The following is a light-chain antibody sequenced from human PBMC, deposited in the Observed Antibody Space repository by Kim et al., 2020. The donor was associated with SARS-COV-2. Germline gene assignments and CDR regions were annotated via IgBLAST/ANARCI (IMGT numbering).Light chain of an antibody. CDR2: GAS. Sequence: CHGERAPLPCRASQSISSRYLAWYQQKPGQAPRLLIYGASSRGTGIPDRFSGSGSGTDFTLTISGLEPEDSAVYYCQQYGRSPLTFGGGTKVDIK. CDR1: QSISSRY. V-gene: IGKV3-20*01. J-gene: IGKJ4*01. CDR3: QQYGRSPLT.